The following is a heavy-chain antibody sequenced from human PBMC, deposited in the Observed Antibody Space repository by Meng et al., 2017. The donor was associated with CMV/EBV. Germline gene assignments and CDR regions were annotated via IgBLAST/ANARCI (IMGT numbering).Heavy chain of an antibody. Sequence: ESLKISCAASGFTFSDYYMSWIRQPPGKGLEWIGYVYYTGKTNYNSSLKSRVTISLDTSQKQFSLKLKSVTAADTAVYYCARGNYQYYAMDVWGQGTTVTVSS. J-gene: IGHJ6*02. CDR1: GFTFSDYY. CDR3: ARGNYQYYAMDV. CDR2: VYYTGKT. V-gene: IGHV4-59*01.